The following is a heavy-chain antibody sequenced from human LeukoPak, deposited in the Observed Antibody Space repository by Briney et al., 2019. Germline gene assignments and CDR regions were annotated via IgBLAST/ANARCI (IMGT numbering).Heavy chain of an antibody. CDR2: INANRGGT. Sequence: ASVKVSCRASGYTFIGYYMHWVRQAPGRGLEWMGWINANRGGTNYAQKLQGRVTMTRDTSISTAYMELSRLRSDDTAVYYCASGREYYGSGSHDDAFDIWGQGTMVTVSS. J-gene: IGHJ3*02. CDR3: ASGREYYGSGSHDDAFDI. V-gene: IGHV1-2*02. D-gene: IGHD3-10*01. CDR1: GYTFIGYY.